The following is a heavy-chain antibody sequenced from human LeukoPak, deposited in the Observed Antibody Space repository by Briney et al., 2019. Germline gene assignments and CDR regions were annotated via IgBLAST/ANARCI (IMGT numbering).Heavy chain of an antibody. CDR2: IIPIFGTA. Sequence: SVKVSCKASGYTFTSYAISWVRQAPGQGLEWMGGIIPIFGTANYAQKFQGRVTITADESTSTAYMELSSLRSEDTAVYYCARTLSPITGGFDYWGQGTLVTVSS. CDR1: GYTFTSYA. D-gene: IGHD1-20*01. V-gene: IGHV1-69*13. J-gene: IGHJ4*02. CDR3: ARTLSPITGGFDY.